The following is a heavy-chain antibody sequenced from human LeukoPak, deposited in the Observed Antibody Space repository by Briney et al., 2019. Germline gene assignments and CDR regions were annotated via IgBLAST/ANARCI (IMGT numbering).Heavy chain of an antibody. CDR1: GGSIINNHYY. CDR2: VFHGGST. CDR3: ARHVPSALRVVVVTSDWYFDL. D-gene: IGHD2-21*02. V-gene: IGHV4-39*01. Sequence: SETLSLTCTASGGSIINNHYYWGWIRQPPGKGLEWIGTVFHGGSTYYNPSLESRVIISVDTANNQFSLNLRSVTAADTALYYCARHVPSALRVVVVTSDWYFDLWGRGTLVTVSS. J-gene: IGHJ2*01.